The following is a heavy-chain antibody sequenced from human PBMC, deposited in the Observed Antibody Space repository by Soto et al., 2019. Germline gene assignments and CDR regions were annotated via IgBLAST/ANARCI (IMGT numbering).Heavy chain of an antibody. CDR2: ISAYNGNT. D-gene: IGHD2-2*01. J-gene: IGHJ6*02. CDR3: ARVRTVVPAAIPALGMDV. V-gene: IGHV1-18*04. Sequence: QVQLVQSGAEVKKPGASVKVSCKASGYTFTSYGISWVRQAPGQGLEWMGWISAYNGNTNYAQKLQGRVTMTTATSTSTAYMELRSLRSDDTAVYYCARVRTVVPAAIPALGMDVWGQGTTVTVSS. CDR1: GYTFTSYG.